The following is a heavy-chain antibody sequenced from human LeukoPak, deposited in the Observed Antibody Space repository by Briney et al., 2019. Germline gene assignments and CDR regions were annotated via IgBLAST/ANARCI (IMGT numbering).Heavy chain of an antibody. V-gene: IGHV1-46*01. Sequence: ASVKVSCKASGYTFTSYYMHWVRQAPGQGLEWMAIINPSGGSTTYAQKFEGRITVTGDTSTSTVYLELSSPRSEDTAVYYCARVDTILWRSPPFDFWGQGTLVTVAS. CDR1: GYTFTSYY. CDR2: INPSGGST. D-gene: IGHD2-21*01. J-gene: IGHJ4*02. CDR3: ARVDTILWRSPPFDF.